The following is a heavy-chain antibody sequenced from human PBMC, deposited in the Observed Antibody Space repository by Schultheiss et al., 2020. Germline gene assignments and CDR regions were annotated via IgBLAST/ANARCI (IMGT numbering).Heavy chain of an antibody. V-gene: IGHV3-21*01. CDR3: ARGSSDPWGYYYYGMDV. J-gene: IGHJ6*02. D-gene: IGHD7-27*01. CDR2: ISSSSSYI. Sequence: GGSLRLSCAASGFTFSSYSMNWVRQAPGKGLEWVSSISSSSSYIYYADSVKGRFTISRDNAKNSLYLQMNSLRAEDTAVYYCARGSSDPWGYYYYGMDVWGQGTTVTVSS. CDR1: GFTFSSYS.